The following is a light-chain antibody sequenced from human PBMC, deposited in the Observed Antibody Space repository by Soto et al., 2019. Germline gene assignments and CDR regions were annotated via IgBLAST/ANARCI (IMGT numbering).Light chain of an antibody. CDR2: GNN. V-gene: IGLV1-40*01. J-gene: IGLJ3*02. CDR1: XSNIGAGSD. CDR3: LSYDSSLSGWV. Sequence: QSVLTQPPSVSGAPGQRATFSCTGXXSNIGAGSDVHWYQHLPGRAPKLLISGNNNRPSGISDRFSAFKSGTSASLAITGLQAEDEADYYCLSYDSSLSGWVFGGGTQLTVL.